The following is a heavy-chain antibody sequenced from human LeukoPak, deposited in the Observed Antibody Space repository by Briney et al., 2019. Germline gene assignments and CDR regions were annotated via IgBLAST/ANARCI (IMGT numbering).Heavy chain of an antibody. V-gene: IGHV4-4*07. J-gene: IGHJ6*03. D-gene: IGHD5-18*01. CDR2: IYTSGST. CDR3: ARDSSDTAMVNYHYYMDV. CDR1: GGSISSYY. Sequence: SETLSLTCTVSGGSISSYYWSWLRQPAGKGLEWIGRIYTSGSTNYNPSLRSRVTMSVDTSKNQFSLKLSSVTAADTAVYYCARDSSDTAMVNYHYYMDVWGKGTTVTISS.